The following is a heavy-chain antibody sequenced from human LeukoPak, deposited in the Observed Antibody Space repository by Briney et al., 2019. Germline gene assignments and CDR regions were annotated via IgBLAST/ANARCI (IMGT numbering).Heavy chain of an antibody. CDR3: ARVEMATIHYHYYYMDV. V-gene: IGHV4-39*07. Sequence: SETLSLTCTVSGGSISSSSYYWGWIRQPPGKGLEWIGSIYYSGSTYYNPSLKSRVTISVDTSKNQFSLKLSSVTAADTAVYYCARVEMATIHYHYYYMDVWGKGTTVTGSS. CDR2: IYYSGST. J-gene: IGHJ6*03. D-gene: IGHD5-24*01. CDR1: GGSISSSSYY.